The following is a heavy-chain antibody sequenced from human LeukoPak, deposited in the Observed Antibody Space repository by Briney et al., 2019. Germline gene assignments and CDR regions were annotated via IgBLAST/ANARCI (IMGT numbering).Heavy chain of an antibody. CDR1: GYTFTSYG. D-gene: IGHD3-22*01. V-gene: IGHV1-18*01. CDR3: ARAHPYYYDSSGYYDY. Sequence: ASVKVSCKASGYTFTSYGISWVRQAPGQGLEWMGWISAYNGNTNYAQKLQGRVTMTTDTSTSTAYMELRSLRSDDTAVYYCARAHPYYYDSSGYYDYWGQEPWSPSPQ. CDR2: ISAYNGNT. J-gene: IGHJ4*01.